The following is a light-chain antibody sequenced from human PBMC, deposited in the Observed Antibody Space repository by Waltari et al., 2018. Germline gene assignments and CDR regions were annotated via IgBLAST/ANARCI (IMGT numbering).Light chain of an antibody. CDR1: QSISSW. V-gene: IGKV1-5*03. J-gene: IGKJ1*01. CDR2: KAS. CDR3: QQYNSYSGT. Sequence: IQMTQSPSTLSASVADRVTITCRASQSISSWLAWYQQKPGKAPKLLIYKASSLESGVPSRFSGSGSGTEFTLTISSLQPDDFATYYCQQYNSYSGTFGQGTKVEIK.